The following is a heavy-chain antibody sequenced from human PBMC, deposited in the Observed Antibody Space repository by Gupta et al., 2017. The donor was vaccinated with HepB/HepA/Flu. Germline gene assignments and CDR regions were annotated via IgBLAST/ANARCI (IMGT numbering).Heavy chain of an antibody. V-gene: IGHV3-9*01. D-gene: IGHD3-9*01. CDR3: AKDRHYDILTGWFDY. Sequence: EVQLAESGGGLVQPGRSLRLSCAASGFTFDDYAMHWVRQAPGKGLEWVSGISWNSGSIGYADSVKGRFTISRDNAKNSLYLQMNSLRAEDTALYYCAKDRHYDILTGWFDYWGQGTLVTVSS. J-gene: IGHJ4*02. CDR2: ISWNSGSI. CDR1: GFTFDDYA.